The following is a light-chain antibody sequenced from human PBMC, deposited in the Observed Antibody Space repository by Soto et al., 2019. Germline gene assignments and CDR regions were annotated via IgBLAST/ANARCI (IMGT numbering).Light chain of an antibody. Sequence: IPLTQSPSSLSASVGDRVTITCRASQGISSYLAWYQQKPGKAPKLLIYAASTLQSGVPSRFSGSGSGTDFTLTISSLQPEDFASYYCQQLNSSPLTFGGGTKVEMK. J-gene: IGKJ4*01. CDR1: QGISSY. CDR2: AAS. CDR3: QQLNSSPLT. V-gene: IGKV1-9*01.